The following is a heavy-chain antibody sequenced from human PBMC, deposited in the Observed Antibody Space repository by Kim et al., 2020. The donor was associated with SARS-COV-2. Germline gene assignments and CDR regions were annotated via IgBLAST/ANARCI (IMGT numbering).Heavy chain of an antibody. D-gene: IGHD3-9*01. CDR1: GGSISSYTW. CDR3: ARPNYDLLTGFDS. CDR2: VYYSGNT. V-gene: IGHV4-4*02. J-gene: IGHJ4*02. Sequence: LRRTLSLTCTVSGGSISSYTWWSWVRQSPGKGLEWIGEVYYSGNTNYSPSNYNPSLKSRVTISLDKSRNQFSLKLSSVTAADTAVYFCARPNYDLLTGFDSWGQGTLVTVSS.